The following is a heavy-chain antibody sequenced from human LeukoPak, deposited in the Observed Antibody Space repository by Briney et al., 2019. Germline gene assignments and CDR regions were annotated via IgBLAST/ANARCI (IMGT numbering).Heavy chain of an antibody. CDR1: GGSFSGYY. Sequence: SETLSLTCAVYGGSFSGYYWSWIRQPPGKGLEWIGEINHSGSTNYNPSLKSRVTISADTSKNQFSLKLSSVTAADTAVYYCARGAGLWWLRGNAFDIWGQGTMVTVSS. V-gene: IGHV4-34*01. J-gene: IGHJ3*02. D-gene: IGHD4/OR15-4a*01. CDR3: ARGAGLWWLRGNAFDI. CDR2: INHSGST.